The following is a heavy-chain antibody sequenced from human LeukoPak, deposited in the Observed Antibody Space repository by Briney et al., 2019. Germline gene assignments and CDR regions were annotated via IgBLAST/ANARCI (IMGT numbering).Heavy chain of an antibody. J-gene: IGHJ6*02. D-gene: IGHD3-10*01. V-gene: IGHV1-69*04. CDR1: GGTFSSYA. CDR3: ARGVYGGDYYYYGMDV. Sequence: SVKVSCKASGGTFSSYAISWVRQAPGQGLEWMGRIIPILGIANYAQKFQGRVTITADKSTSTAYMELSSLRSEDTAVYCCARGVYGGDYYYYGMDVWGQGTTVTVSS. CDR2: IIPILGIA.